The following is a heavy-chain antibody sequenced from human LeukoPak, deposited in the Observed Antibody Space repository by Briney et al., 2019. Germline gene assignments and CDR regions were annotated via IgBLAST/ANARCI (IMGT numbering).Heavy chain of an antibody. D-gene: IGHD3-10*01. CDR1: GFTFSSYG. V-gene: IGHV3-33*01. Sequence: PGGSLRLSCAAFGFTFSSYGMHWVRQAPGKGREWVAVIWYDGSNKYYADSVKGRFTISRDNSKNTLYLQMNSLRAEDTAVYYCARRDEAGSVDYWGQGTLVTVSS. CDR2: IWYDGSNK. CDR3: ARRDEAGSVDY. J-gene: IGHJ4*02.